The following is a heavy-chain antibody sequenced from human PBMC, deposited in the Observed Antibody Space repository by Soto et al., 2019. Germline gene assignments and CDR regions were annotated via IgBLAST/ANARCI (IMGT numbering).Heavy chain of an antibody. Sequence: ASVKVSCQASGFTFTSSAMQWVRQARGQRLEWIGWIVVGSGNTNYAQRFQERVTITRDMSTSTAYMELSSLRSEDTAVYYCAAGGTTIAAAAFDAFDIWGQGTMVTVSS. J-gene: IGHJ3*02. V-gene: IGHV1-58*02. CDR2: IVVGSGNT. CDR1: GFTFTSSA. D-gene: IGHD6-13*01. CDR3: AAGGTTIAAAAFDAFDI.